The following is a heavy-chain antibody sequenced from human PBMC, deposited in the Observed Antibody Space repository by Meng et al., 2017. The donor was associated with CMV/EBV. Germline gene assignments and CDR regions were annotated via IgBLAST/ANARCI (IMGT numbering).Heavy chain of an antibody. J-gene: IGHJ6*02. CDR1: GFTFDDYG. D-gene: IGHD2-2*01. CDR3: ARGVGNIVVVPAATYGMDV. CDR2: INWNGGST. V-gene: IGHV3-20*04. Sequence: GESLKISCAASGFTFDDYGMSWVRQAPGKGLEWVSGINWNGGSTGYADSVKGRFTISRDNAKNSLYLQMNSLRAEDTALYYCARGVGNIVVVPAATYGMDVWGQWTTVTVSS.